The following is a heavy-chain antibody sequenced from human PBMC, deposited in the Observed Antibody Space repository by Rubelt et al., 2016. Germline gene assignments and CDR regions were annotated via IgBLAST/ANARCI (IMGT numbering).Heavy chain of an antibody. V-gene: IGHV4-34*01. D-gene: IGHD6-19*01. J-gene: IGHJ4*02. Sequence: QVQLQQWGAGLLKPSETLSLTCAVYGGSFSGYYWSWIRQPPGKGLEWIGEINHSGSTNYNPSLKSRVTISVDTSKNQFSLKLSSVTAADTAVYYCARLSSGWYYFDYWGQGTLVTVSS. CDR2: INHSGST. CDR3: ARLSSGWYYFDY. CDR1: GGSFSGYY.